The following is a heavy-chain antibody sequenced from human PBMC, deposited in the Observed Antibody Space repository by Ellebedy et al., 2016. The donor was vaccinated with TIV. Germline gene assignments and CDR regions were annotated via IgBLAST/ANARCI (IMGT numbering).Heavy chain of an antibody. Sequence: GESLKISCAASGFTFSSYGIHWVRQAPGKGLEWVAVISYDGSNKYYADSVKGRFTISRDNSKNTLYLQMNSLRAEDTAIYYCARDPYYYDSSGPYDAFDIWGQGTLVTVSS. CDR1: GFTFSSYG. CDR2: ISYDGSNK. V-gene: IGHV3-30*03. CDR3: ARDPYYYDSSGPYDAFDI. J-gene: IGHJ3*02. D-gene: IGHD3-22*01.